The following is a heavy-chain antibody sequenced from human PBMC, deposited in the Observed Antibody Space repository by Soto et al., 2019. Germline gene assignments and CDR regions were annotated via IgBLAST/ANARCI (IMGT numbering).Heavy chain of an antibody. CDR1: GASISGFY. Sequence: PSETLSLTCTVSGASISGFYWSWIRKSAGKGLEWIGRIYATGTTDYNPSLKSRVMMSIDTSKKQFSLKLRSVTAADTAVYYCVRDGTKTLRDWFDPWGQGISVTVSS. V-gene: IGHV4-4*07. J-gene: IGHJ5*02. CDR2: IYATGTT. D-gene: IGHD1-1*01. CDR3: VRDGTKTLRDWFDP.